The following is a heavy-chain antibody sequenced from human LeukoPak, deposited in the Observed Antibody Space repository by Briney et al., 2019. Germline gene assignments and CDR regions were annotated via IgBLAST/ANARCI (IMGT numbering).Heavy chain of an antibody. CDR3: TTIEVVTGI. CDR2: IKSKTDGGTT. D-gene: IGHD2-21*02. J-gene: IGHJ3*02. Sequence: GGSLRLSCAASGFTFSDYYMSWIRQAPEKGLEWVGRIKSKTDGGTTDYAAPVKGRFTISRDDSKNTLYLQMNSLKTEDTAVYYCTTIEVVTGIWGQGTMVTVSS. CDR1: GFTFSDYY. V-gene: IGHV3-15*01.